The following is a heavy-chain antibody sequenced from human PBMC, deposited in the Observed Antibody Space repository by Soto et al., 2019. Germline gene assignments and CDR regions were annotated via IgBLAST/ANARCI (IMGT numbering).Heavy chain of an antibody. CDR2: ISTTSTYT. D-gene: IGHD2-8*01. Sequence: QVQLLESGGGLVKPGGSLRLSCVASGFNFNDYYMSWIRQAPGKGLEWVAYISTTSTYTNYADSVRGRFTVARDNAKNSVYLQMRNLTADDTAVYYCARDFGGWSAPWDYWGQGALVTVSS. CDR3: ARDFGGWSAPWDY. V-gene: IGHV3-11*05. CDR1: GFNFNDYY. J-gene: IGHJ4*02.